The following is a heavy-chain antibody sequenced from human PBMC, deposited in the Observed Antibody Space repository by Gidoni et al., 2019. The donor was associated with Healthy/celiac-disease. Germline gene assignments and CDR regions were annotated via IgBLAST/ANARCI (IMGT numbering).Heavy chain of an antibody. CDR1: GGTFSSYA. Sequence: QVQLVQSGAEVKKPGSSVKVSCKASGGTFSSYAISWGRQAPGQGLEWMGGIIPIFGTANYAQKFQGRVTITADESTSTAYMELSSLRSEDTAVYYCARDRYSSGWYRVVSHYYGMDVWGQGTTVTVSS. CDR3: ARDRYSSGWYRVVSHYYGMDV. D-gene: IGHD6-19*01. J-gene: IGHJ6*02. V-gene: IGHV1-69*01. CDR2: IIPIFGTA.